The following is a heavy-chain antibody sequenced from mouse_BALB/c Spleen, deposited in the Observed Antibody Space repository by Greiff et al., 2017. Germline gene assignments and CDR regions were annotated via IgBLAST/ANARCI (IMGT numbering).Heavy chain of an antibody. V-gene: IGHV6-6*02. D-gene: IGHD2-3*01. J-gene: IGHJ4*01. CDR3: TGGDGVLLYAMDY. CDR2: IRLKSDNYAT. CDR1: GFTFSSYW. Sequence: EVMLVESGGGLVQPGGSMKLSCVASGFTFSSYWMSWVRQSPEKGLEWVAEIRLKSDNYATHYAESVKGKFTISRDDSKSRLYLQMNSLRAEDTGIYYCTGGDGVLLYAMDYWGQGTSVTVSS.